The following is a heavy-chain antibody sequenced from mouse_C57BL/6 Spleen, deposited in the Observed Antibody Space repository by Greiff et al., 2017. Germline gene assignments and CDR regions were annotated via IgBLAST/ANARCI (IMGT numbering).Heavy chain of an antibody. CDR2: IYPGDGDT. CDR1: GYAFSSSW. J-gene: IGHJ3*01. Sequence: VQLQQSGPELVKPGASVKISCKASGYAFSSSWMNWVKQRPGKGLEWIGRIYPGDGDTNYNGKFKGKATLTADNSASAAYLQLSSLTSEDSAVYFGERSLPPFAYWGQGTLVTVSA. V-gene: IGHV1-82*01. CDR3: ERSLPPFAY.